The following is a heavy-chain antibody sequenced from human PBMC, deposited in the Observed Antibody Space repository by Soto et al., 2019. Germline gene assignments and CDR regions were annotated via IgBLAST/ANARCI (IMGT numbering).Heavy chain of an antibody. V-gene: IGHV3-9*01. J-gene: IGHJ3*01. CDR2: ITWNSGDI. CDR3: AKPRGHNYGDAFDV. D-gene: IGHD3-16*01. Sequence: EVQLVESGGGLVQPGRSLRLSCAASGFTFDDYAMHWVRQAPGKGLEWVSGITWNSGDIAYAESVKGRFTISRDNDKNSLYLQMNSLRPEDTALYYCAKPRGHNYGDAFDVWGQGTMVTVSS. CDR1: GFTFDDYA.